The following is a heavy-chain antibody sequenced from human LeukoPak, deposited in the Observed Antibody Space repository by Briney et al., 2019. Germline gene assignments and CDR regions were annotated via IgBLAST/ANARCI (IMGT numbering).Heavy chain of an antibody. CDR3: ARHAPYYYDSTGYST. D-gene: IGHD3-22*01. CDR1: GGSISSSSYY. J-gene: IGHJ4*02. CDR2: IYYSGST. V-gene: IGHV4-39*01. Sequence: SETLSLTCTVSGGSISSSSYYWGWIRQPPGKGLEWIGSIYYSGSTYYNPSLKSRVTISVDTSKNQFSLKLSSVTAADTAVYYCARHAPYYYDSTGYSTWGQGTLVTVSS.